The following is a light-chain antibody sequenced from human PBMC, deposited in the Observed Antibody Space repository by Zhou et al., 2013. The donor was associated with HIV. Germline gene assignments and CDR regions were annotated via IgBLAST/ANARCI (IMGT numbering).Light chain of an antibody. CDR3: QHYISYS. CDR2: ETS. J-gene: IGKJ1*01. V-gene: IGKV1-5*01. CDR1: ETVGTS. Sequence: IQMTQSPSIVSASLGVRVTITCRANETVGTSLAWYQQKRGKAPSLVIYETSILDKGVPSRFAGSGSGTEFILTITSLQPDDLATYYCQHYISYSFGQGTKVEIK.